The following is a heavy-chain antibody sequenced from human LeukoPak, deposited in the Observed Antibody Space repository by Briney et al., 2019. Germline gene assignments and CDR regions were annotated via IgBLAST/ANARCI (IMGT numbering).Heavy chain of an antibody. J-gene: IGHJ4*02. CDR1: GGSFSGYY. V-gene: IGHV4-34*01. CDR2: INHSGST. Sequence: SETLSLTCAVYGGSFSGYYWSWIRQPPGKGLEWIGEINHSGSTNYNPSLKSRVTISVDTSKNQFSLKLSSVTAADTAVYYCARLNGRYSGYDNFDYWGQGTLVTVSS. CDR3: ARLNGRYSGYDNFDY. D-gene: IGHD5-12*01.